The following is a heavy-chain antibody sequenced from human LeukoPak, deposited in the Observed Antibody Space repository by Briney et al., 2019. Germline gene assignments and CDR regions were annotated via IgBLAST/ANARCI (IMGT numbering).Heavy chain of an antibody. J-gene: IGHJ5*02. V-gene: IGHV3-23*01. CDR2: ISDSGGTT. Sequence: PGGSLRLSCAASGFTLSSYGMTWVRQAPGKGLEWVSTISDSGGTTYYADSVKGRFTISRDKSKNTLYLQLNSLRAEDTAVYFCAKDYGDYSSWFDPWGQGTLVTVSS. CDR1: GFTLSSYG. CDR3: AKDYGDYSSWFDP. D-gene: IGHD4-17*01.